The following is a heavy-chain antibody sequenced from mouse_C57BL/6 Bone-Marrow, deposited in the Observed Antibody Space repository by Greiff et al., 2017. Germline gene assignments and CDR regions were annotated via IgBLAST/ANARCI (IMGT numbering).Heavy chain of an antibody. Sequence: QVTLKESGPGILQPSQTLSLTCSFSGFSLSTFGMGVGWIRQPSGKGLEWLAHIWWDDDKYYNPALKSRLTIFKDTSKNQVFLKIANVDTADTATYYCARIKGYYGSSAWYYAMDYWGQGTSVTVSS. CDR3: ARIKGYYGSSAWYYAMDY. CDR2: IWWDDDK. J-gene: IGHJ4*01. D-gene: IGHD1-1*01. V-gene: IGHV8-8*01. CDR1: GFSLSTFGMG.